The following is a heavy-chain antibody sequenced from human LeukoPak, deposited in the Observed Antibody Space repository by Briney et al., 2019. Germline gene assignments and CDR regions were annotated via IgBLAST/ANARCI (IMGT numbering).Heavy chain of an antibody. CDR3: ARYDSSSFGTYDY. Sequence: GGSLRLSCTASGFTFSSYAMHWVRQAPGKGLEYVSAISSNGGSTYYANSVKGRFTISRDNSKNTLYLQMGSLRAEDMAVYYCARYDSSSFGTYDYWGQGTLVTVSS. V-gene: IGHV3-64*01. CDR1: GFTFSSYA. CDR2: ISSNGGST. D-gene: IGHD6-6*01. J-gene: IGHJ4*02.